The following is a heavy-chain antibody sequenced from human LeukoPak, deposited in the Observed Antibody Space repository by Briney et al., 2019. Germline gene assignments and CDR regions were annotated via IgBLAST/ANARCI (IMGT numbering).Heavy chain of an antibody. CDR3: ARDLGYCRSTSCSGLAY. Sequence: GGSLRLSCAASGFTFSSYWMHWVRQAPGKGLVWVSRIKTDGTSTSYADSVKGRFTISRDNAKSTLYLQMNSLRAEDTAVYYCARDLGYCRSTSCSGLAYWGQGTLVSVSS. J-gene: IGHJ4*02. CDR2: IKTDGTST. V-gene: IGHV3-74*01. D-gene: IGHD2-2*01. CDR1: GFTFSSYW.